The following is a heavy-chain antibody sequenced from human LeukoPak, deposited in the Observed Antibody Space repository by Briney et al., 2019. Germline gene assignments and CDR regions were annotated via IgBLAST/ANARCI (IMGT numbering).Heavy chain of an antibody. J-gene: IGHJ5*02. CDR3: ASALEWFDP. CDR2: IIPIFHTP. D-gene: IGHD3-16*01. Sequence: ASVKVSCKASGGTFSSYAISWVRQAPGQGLEWMGGIIPIFHTPNYAQKFQGRVTITADKSTSTAYMELSRLRSDDTAVYYCASALEWFDPWGQGTLVTVSS. CDR1: GGTFSSYA. V-gene: IGHV1-69*06.